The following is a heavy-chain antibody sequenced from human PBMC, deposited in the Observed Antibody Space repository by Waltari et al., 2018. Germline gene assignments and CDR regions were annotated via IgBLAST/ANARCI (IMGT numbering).Heavy chain of an antibody. J-gene: IGHJ3*01. CDR3: ARDHATSWSHDAYDV. CDR1: DQSFKSGFY. D-gene: IGHD2-2*01. CDR2: VYHSGAT. Sequence: QVKLQESGPGLVRPSGTLYLTCLVPDQSFKSGFYWGWLRLPPGKGLEWIGSVYHSGATYYNPSLSSRVTISVDTSKNQVFLRLASVTAADTGMYYCARDHATSWSHDAYDVWGPGTMVTVAS. V-gene: IGHV4-38-2*02.